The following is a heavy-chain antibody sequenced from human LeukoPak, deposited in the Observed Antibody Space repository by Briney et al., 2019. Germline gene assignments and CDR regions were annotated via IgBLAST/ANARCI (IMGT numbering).Heavy chain of an antibody. Sequence: GESLKISCKASGYSFTRYWIGWVRQLPRKGLEWMGIIYPGDSDTRYSPAFQGQVTISADKSISTAYLQWSSLKASDTAMYYCARSGGSYLPRYMDVWGQGTTVTVSS. V-gene: IGHV5-51*01. J-gene: IGHJ6*02. CDR1: GYSFTRYW. CDR3: ARSGGSYLPRYMDV. CDR2: IYPGDSDT. D-gene: IGHD1-26*01.